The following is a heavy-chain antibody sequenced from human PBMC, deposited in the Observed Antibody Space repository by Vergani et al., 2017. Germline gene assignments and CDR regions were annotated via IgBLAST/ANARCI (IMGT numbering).Heavy chain of an antibody. D-gene: IGHD1-26*01. CDR1: GGSISSYY. CDR3: ARLEWELEAGRACDI. CDR2: IYYSGST. J-gene: IGHJ3*02. V-gene: IGHV4-59*08. Sequence: QVQLQESGPGLVKPSETLSLTCTVSGGSISSYYWSWIRQPPGKGLEWIGYIYYSGSTNYNPSLKSRVTISVDTSKNQFSLKLSSVTAADTAVYYCARLEWELEAGRACDIWGQGTMVTVSS.